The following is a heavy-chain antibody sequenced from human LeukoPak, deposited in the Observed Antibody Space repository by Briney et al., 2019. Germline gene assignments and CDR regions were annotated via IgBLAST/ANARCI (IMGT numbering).Heavy chain of an antibody. CDR1: GFTFSSYG. CDR2: ISGSGGST. V-gene: IGHV3-23*01. D-gene: IGHD3-22*01. Sequence: GGSLRLSCAASGFTFSSYGMSWVRQAPGKGLEWVSAISGSGGSTYYADSVKGRFTISRDNSKNTLYLQMNSLRAEDTAVYYCAKDSHGVDDSSGYYYWGQGTLVTVSS. CDR3: AKDSHGVDDSSGYYY. J-gene: IGHJ4*02.